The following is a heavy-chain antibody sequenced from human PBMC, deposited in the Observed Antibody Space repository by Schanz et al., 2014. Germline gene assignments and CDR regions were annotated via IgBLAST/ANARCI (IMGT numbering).Heavy chain of an antibody. CDR1: GFTVSNSY. D-gene: IGHD4-17*01. J-gene: IGHJ4*02. CDR2: TRYDGNNK. V-gene: IGHV3-33*08. CDR3: VRDLGGDQTDY. Sequence: VQLVESGGGLVQPGGSVRLSCAASGFTVSNSYIHWVRQAPGKGLEWVAATRYDGNNKYYVDSVKGRFTISRDNSKNTLYLQVNSLRAEDTAVYYCVRDLGGDQTDYWGQGTLVTVSS.